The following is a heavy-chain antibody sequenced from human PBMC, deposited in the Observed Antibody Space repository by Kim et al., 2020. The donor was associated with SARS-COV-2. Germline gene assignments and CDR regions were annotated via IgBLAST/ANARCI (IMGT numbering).Heavy chain of an antibody. CDR3: ARGGGYYYDSSGYHWNSYYFDY. CDR2: IYSGGST. D-gene: IGHD3-22*01. CDR1: GFTVSSNY. J-gene: IGHJ4*02. V-gene: IGHV3-53*01. Sequence: GGSLRLSCAASGFTVSSNYMSWVRQAPGKGLEWVSVIYSGGSTYYADSVKGRFTISRDNSKNTLYLQMNSLRAEDTAVYYCARGGGYYYDSSGYHWNSYYFDYWGQGTLVTVSS.